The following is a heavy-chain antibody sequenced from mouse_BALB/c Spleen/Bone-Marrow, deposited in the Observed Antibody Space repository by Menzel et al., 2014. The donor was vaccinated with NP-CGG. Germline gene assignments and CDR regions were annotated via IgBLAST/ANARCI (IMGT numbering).Heavy chain of an antibody. J-gene: IGHJ4*01. V-gene: IGHV2-9*02. CDR1: GFSLTSYG. Sequence: QVQLQQSGPGLVAPSQSLSITCTVSGFSLTSYGVHWVRQPPGKGLEWLGVIWAGGNTNYNSALMSRLSISKDNSKSQVFLKMNSLRTDDTAMYYCARALTGNYYAMDYWGQGTSVTVSS. D-gene: IGHD4-1*01. CDR3: ARALTGNYYAMDY. CDR2: IWAGGNT.